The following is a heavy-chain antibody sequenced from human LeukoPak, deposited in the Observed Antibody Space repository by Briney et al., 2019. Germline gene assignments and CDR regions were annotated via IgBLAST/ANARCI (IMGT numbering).Heavy chain of an antibody. D-gene: IGHD3-16*02. CDR3: ARAMITFGGVIVDYFDY. CDR1: GFTFSSYA. Sequence: PGGSLRLSCAASGFTFSSYAMHWVRQAPGKGLEWVAVISYDGSNKYYADSVKGRFTISRDNSKNTLYLQMNSLRAEDTAVYYCARAMITFGGVIVDYFDYWGQGTLVTVSS. CDR2: ISYDGSNK. V-gene: IGHV3-30-3*01. J-gene: IGHJ4*02.